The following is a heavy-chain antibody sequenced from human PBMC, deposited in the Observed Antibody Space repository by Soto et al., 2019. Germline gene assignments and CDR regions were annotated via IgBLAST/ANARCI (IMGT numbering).Heavy chain of an antibody. D-gene: IGHD3-9*01. J-gene: IGHJ4*02. CDR2: ISYD. CDR3: SRDDSDWFFN. CDR1: GFTFSSYG. Sequence: GGSLRLSCAASGFTFSSYGMHWVRQAPGKGLEWVAVISYDVSVKGRFTISRDDSKKTAYLQMNSLESEDTAVYYCSRDDSDWFFNWGRGTLVTVSS. V-gene: IGHV3-30*03.